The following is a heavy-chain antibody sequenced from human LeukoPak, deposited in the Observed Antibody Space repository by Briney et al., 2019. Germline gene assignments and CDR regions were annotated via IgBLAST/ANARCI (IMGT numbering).Heavy chain of an antibody. Sequence: GGSLRLSCAASGFTLSTYDMHWVRQAPGQGLEWVEFTRYDGSNKYYADSVKGRFTVSRDNSKNTLYLQMNSLRAEDTAVYYCANINFDYLDNYWGQGTLVTVSS. CDR3: ANINFDYLDNY. CDR2: TRYDGSNK. J-gene: IGHJ4*02. V-gene: IGHV3-30*02. CDR1: GFTLSTYD. D-gene: IGHD3-9*01.